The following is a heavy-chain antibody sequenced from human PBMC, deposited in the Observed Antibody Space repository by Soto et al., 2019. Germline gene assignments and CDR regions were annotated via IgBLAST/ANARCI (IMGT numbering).Heavy chain of an antibody. CDR2: ISADNGNT. V-gene: IGHV1-18*01. J-gene: IGHJ6*03. Sequence: QFQLVQSGAEVKKPGASVKVSCKASGYTFTSYGISWVRQAPGQGLEWMGWISADNGNTNYAQKLQDRVTMTTDTSTSTAYMELRSLRSDDTAVYYCARGGYGSGSSYLPYYYYHVDVWGKGTTVTVSS. CDR3: ARGGYGSGSSYLPYYYYHVDV. CDR1: GYTFTSYG. D-gene: IGHD3-10*01.